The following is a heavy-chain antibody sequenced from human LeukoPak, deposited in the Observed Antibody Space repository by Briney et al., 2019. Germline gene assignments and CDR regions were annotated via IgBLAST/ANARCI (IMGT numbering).Heavy chain of an antibody. Sequence: PSETLSLTCTVSGGSISSSSYYWGWIRQPPGKGLEWLGSIYYSGSTYYNPSLKSRVTISVDTSKNQFSLKLSSVTAADTAVYYCASVLRSTYYDILTGYYNYYGMDVWGQGTTVTVSS. D-gene: IGHD3-9*01. CDR2: IYYSGST. J-gene: IGHJ6*02. V-gene: IGHV4-39*01. CDR1: GGSISSSSYY. CDR3: ASVLRSTYYDILTGYYNYYGMDV.